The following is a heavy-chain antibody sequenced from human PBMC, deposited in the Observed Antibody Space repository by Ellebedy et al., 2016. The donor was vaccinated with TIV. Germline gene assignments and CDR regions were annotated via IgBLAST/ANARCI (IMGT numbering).Heavy chain of an antibody. CDR1: RFTFSNYW. D-gene: IGHD6-19*01. CDR2: INIDGSSK. V-gene: IGHV3-74*01. CDR3: ARAGSGGWEAYFYL. Sequence: GEALKISCAASRFTFSNYWMHWVRQAPGKGPVWVSRINIDGSSKSYADSVNGRFTISRDNAKNTLYLQMNSLRAEDTAVYYCARAGSGGWEAYFYLWGRGTLVTVSS. J-gene: IGHJ2*01.